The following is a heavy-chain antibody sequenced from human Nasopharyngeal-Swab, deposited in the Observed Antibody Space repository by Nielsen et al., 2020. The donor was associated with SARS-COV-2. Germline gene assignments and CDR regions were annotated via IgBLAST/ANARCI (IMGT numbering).Heavy chain of an antibody. CDR3: AREGLNTGTFDY. CDR2: ISSSGSTI. CDR1: GCTFSSYE. J-gene: IGHJ4*02. Sequence: GESLKISCAASGCTFSSYEMNWVRQAPGKGLEWVSYISSSGSTIYYADSVKRRFTISRDNAKNSLYLQMNSLRAEDTAVYYCAREGLNTGTFDYWGQGTLVTVSS. D-gene: IGHD1-1*01. V-gene: IGHV3-48*03.